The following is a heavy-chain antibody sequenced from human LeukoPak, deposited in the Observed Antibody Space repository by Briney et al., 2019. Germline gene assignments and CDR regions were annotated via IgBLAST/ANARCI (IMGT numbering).Heavy chain of an antibody. CDR1: GYTFTSYD. CDR3: ARDRGYCSSTSCYDNWFDP. CDR2: MNPNSGNT. V-gene: IGHV1-8*01. J-gene: IGHJ5*02. Sequence: EASVKVSCKASGYTFTSYDINWVRQATGQGLEWMGWMNPNSGNTGYAQKFQGRVTMTRNTSISTAYMELSSLRSEDTAVYYCARDRGYCSSTSCYDNWFDPWGQGTLVTVPS. D-gene: IGHD2-2*01.